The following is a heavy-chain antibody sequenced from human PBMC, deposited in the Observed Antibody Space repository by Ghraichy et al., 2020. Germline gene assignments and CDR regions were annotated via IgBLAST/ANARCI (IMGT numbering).Heavy chain of an antibody. J-gene: IGHJ4*02. CDR2: IKTKTDGGTT. D-gene: IGHD3-10*01. CDR1: GFIFGNAW. Sequence: GSLRLSCAASGFIFGNAWMSWVRQAPGKGLEWVGRIKTKTDGGTTDYVAPVRGRFTISRDDSKDTLYLQMNSLKTEDTAVYYCTTYGSGKSTPYWGQGTLVTVSS. V-gene: IGHV3-15*01. CDR3: TTYGSGKSTPY.